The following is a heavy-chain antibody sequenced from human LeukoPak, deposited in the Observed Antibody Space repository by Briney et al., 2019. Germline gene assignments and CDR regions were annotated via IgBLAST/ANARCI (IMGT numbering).Heavy chain of an antibody. CDR1: GFTFSSYS. D-gene: IGHD3-10*01. CDR3: ARIPYYYGSGSLI. Sequence: GGSLRLSCGASGFTFSSYSMNWVRQAPGKGLEWVSYISSSSSTIYYADSVKVRFTISRDNAKNSLYLQMNSLRAEDTAVYYCARIPYYYGSGSLIWGQGTLVTVSS. CDR2: ISSSSSTI. V-gene: IGHV3-48*01. J-gene: IGHJ4*02.